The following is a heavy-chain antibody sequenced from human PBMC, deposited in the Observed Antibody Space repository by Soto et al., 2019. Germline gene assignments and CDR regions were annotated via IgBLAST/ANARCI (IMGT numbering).Heavy chain of an antibody. CDR1: GGCLNGYC. J-gene: IGHJ6*02. Sequence: XETRSLTCAVDGGCLNGYCWSWIRQPPGKGRGWIGEINHSGSTNYNPSLKSRVTISVDTSKNQFSPKLSSVTAADTAVYYCARVWNTYYAFWSGYPPDLDAWGQGPTVTVSS. CDR3: ARVWNTYYAFWSGYPPDLDA. CDR2: INHSGST. D-gene: IGHD3-3*01. V-gene: IGHV4-34*01.